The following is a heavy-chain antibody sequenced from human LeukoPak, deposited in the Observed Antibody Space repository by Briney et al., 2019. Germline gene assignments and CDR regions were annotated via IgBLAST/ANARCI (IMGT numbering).Heavy chain of an antibody. CDR2: IGGSGGST. V-gene: IGHV3-23*01. CDR1: GFTFSNYG. Sequence: GGSLRLSCAASGFTFSNYGMSWVRQAPGKGLEGGSDIGGSGGSTYYADSVKGRFTISRDNSKNTLYLQMNSLRAEDTAVYYCAKDGRGRWLTRPYFDYWGQGTLVTVSS. D-gene: IGHD5-24*01. J-gene: IGHJ4*02. CDR3: AKDGRGRWLTRPYFDY.